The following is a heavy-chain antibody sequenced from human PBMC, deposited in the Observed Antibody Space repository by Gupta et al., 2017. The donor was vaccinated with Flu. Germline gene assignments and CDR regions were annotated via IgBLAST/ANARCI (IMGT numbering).Heavy chain of an antibody. J-gene: IGHJ6*02. Sequence: QVQLQESGPGLMKPSQTLSLTCTVSGGSTGSGSYHWNWVRQPAGKGLEWVGRVSFRGSTSYNPSLKSRVTISLDTSKDQFSLEVRSVTAADTAVYYCARSGAAAIGGNYYYGMDVWGQGTAVTVSS. V-gene: IGHV4-61*02. CDR1: GGSTGSGSYH. CDR3: ARSGAAAIGGNYYYGMDV. D-gene: IGHD6-25*01. CDR2: VSFRGST.